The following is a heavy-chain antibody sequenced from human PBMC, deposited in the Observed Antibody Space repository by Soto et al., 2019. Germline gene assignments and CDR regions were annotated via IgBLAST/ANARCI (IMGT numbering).Heavy chain of an antibody. V-gene: IGHV1-8*01. D-gene: IGHD2-2*01. CDR2: MNPNSGNT. CDR3: TTRFVVLPNDAFDI. Sequence: QVQLVQSGAEVKKPGASVKVSCKASGYTFTSYDINWVRQATGQGLEWMGWMNPNSGNTGYAQKFQGRVTMTRNTSISAAYMELSSLRSEDTAVYYCTTRFVVLPNDAFDIWGQGTMVTVSS. CDR1: GYTFTSYD. J-gene: IGHJ3*02.